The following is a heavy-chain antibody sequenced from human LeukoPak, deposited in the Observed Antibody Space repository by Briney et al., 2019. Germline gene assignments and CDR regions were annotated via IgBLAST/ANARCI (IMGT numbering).Heavy chain of an antibody. Sequence: PSETLSLTCTVSGGSISSSSYYWGWIRQPPGKGLEWIGSIYYSGSTYYNPSLKSRVTISVDTSKNQFSLKLSSVTAADTAVYYCARGDSRYDSSGYYGRPRAEYFQHWGQGTLVTVSS. CDR1: GGSISSSSYY. V-gene: IGHV4-39*07. CDR3: ARGDSRYDSSGYYGRPRAEYFQH. D-gene: IGHD3-22*01. J-gene: IGHJ1*01. CDR2: IYYSGST.